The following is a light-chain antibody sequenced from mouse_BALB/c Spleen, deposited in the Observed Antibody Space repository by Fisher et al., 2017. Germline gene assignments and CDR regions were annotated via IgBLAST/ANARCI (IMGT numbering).Light chain of an antibody. CDR3: QQWSSNPPIT. Sequence: IVLTQTPAIMSASPGEKVTMTCSASSSVSYMYWYQQKPGSSPRLLIYDTSNLASGVPVRFSGSGSGTSYSLTISSMEAEDAATYYCQQWSSNPPITFGGGTKLEIK. CDR1: SSVSY. CDR2: DTS. V-gene: IGKV4-55*01. J-gene: IGKJ2*01.